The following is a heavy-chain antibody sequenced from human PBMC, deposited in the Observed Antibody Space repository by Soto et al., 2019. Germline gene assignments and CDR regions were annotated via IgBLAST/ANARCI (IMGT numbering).Heavy chain of an antibody. CDR1: GFSLSTTGVG. CDR2: IYWDDDK. CDR3: ARESRRFFDC. J-gene: IGHJ4*02. Sequence: QITLRESGPTLVKPTQTLTLTCTFSGFSLSTTGVGVGWIRQPPGKALEWLAIIYWDDDKRYSPSLKSRLTITKHNSNKQVVLTMTNMDPVDTATYYCARESRRFFDCWGQGTLVTVSS. V-gene: IGHV2-5*02. D-gene: IGHD2-2*01.